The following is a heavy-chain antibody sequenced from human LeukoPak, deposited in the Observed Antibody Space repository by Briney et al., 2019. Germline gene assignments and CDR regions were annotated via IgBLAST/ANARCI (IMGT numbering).Heavy chain of an antibody. CDR3: ARVRPRSIAAAGTAFDI. V-gene: IGHV1-3*01. Sequence: ASVKVSCKASGYTFTSYAMHWVRQAPGQRLEWMGWINAGNGNTKYSQKFQGRVTITRDTSASTAYMELSSLRSEDTAVYYCARVRPRSIAAAGTAFDIWGQGTMVTVSS. CDR1: GYTFTSYA. CDR2: INAGNGNT. J-gene: IGHJ3*02. D-gene: IGHD6-13*01.